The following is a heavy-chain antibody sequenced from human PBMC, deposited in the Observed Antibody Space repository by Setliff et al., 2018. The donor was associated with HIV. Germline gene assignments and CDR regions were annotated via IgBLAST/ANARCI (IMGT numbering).Heavy chain of an antibody. CDR1: GYTFTGYY. CDR3: AREVYDSSGYYFDY. D-gene: IGHD3-22*01. Sequence: GASVKVSCKASGYTFTGYYMHWVRQAPGQGLEWMGGIIPILGIANYAQKFQGRVTITADKSTSTAYMELSSLRSEDTAVYYCAREVYDSSGYYFDYWGQGTLVTVSS. J-gene: IGHJ4*02. CDR2: IIPILGIA. V-gene: IGHV1-69*10.